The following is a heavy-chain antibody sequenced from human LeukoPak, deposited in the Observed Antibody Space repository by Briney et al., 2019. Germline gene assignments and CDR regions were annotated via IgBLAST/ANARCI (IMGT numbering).Heavy chain of an antibody. J-gene: IGHJ6*02. Sequence: ASVKVSCKASGGTFSSYAISWVRQAPGQGLEWMGGIIPIFGTANYAQKFQGRVTITADESTSTACMELSSLRSEDTAVYYCASKLGINYYYYYYGMDVWGQGTTVTVSS. CDR3: ASKLGINYYYYYYGMDV. CDR1: GGTFSSYA. V-gene: IGHV1-69*13. CDR2: IIPIFGTA. D-gene: IGHD7-27*01.